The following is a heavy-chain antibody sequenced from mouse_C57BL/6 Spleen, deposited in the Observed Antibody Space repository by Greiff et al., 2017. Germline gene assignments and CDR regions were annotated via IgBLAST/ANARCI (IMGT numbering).Heavy chain of an antibody. D-gene: IGHD1-1*01. J-gene: IGHJ2*01. CDR2: IDPSDSYT. CDR1: GYTFTSYW. V-gene: IGHV1-69*01. Sequence: QVQLQQPGAELVMPGASVKLSCKASGYTFTSYWMHWVKQRPGQGLEWIGEIDPSDSYTNYNQKFKGKSTLTVDKSSSTAYMQLSSLTSEDSAVYYCALITVVATPAPFDYWGQGTTLTVSS. CDR3: ALITVVATPAPFDY.